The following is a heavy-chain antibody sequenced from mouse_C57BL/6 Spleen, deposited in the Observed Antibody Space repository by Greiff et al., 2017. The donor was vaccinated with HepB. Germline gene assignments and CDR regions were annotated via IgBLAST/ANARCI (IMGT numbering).Heavy chain of an antibody. Sequence: QVQLQQSGAELVRPGASVKLSCKASGYTFTDYYINWVKQRPGQGLEWIARIYPGSGNTYYNEKFKGKATLTAEKSSSTAYMQLSSLTSEDSAVYFCAREVNDYDDAMDYWGQGTSVTVSS. CDR2: IYPGSGNT. V-gene: IGHV1-76*01. CDR1: GYTFTDYY. J-gene: IGHJ4*01. CDR3: AREVNDYDDAMDY. D-gene: IGHD2-4*01.